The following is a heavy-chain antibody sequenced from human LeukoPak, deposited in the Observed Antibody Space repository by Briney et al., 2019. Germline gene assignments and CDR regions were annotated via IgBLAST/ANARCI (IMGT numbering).Heavy chain of an antibody. Sequence: GGSLRLSCAASGFTFSSYEMNWVRQAPGKGLEWVSYISSSGSTIYYADSVKGRFTISRDNSKNTLNLQMNSLRAEDTAVYYCAKDRDDILTGPANWFDPWGQGTLVTVSS. D-gene: IGHD3-9*01. V-gene: IGHV3-48*03. CDR2: ISSSGSTI. CDR3: AKDRDDILTGPANWFDP. J-gene: IGHJ5*02. CDR1: GFTFSSYE.